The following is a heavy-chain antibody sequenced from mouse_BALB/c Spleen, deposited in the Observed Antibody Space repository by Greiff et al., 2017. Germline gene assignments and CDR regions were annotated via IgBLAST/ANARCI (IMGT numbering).Heavy chain of an antibody. J-gene: IGHJ4*01. V-gene: IGHV2-9*02. CDR2: IWAGGST. CDR1: GFSLTSYG. Sequence: QVQLKESGPGLVAPSQSLSITCTVSGFSLTSYGVHWVRQPPGKGLEWLGVIWAGGSTNYNSALMSRLSISKDNSKSQVFLKMNSLQTDDTAMYYCARGERYDVRDYYAMDYWGQGTSVTVSS. D-gene: IGHD2-14*01. CDR3: ARGERYDVRDYYAMDY.